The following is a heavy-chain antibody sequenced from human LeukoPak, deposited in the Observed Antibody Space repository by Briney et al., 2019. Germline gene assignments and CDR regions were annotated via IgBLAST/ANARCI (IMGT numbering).Heavy chain of an antibody. V-gene: IGHV3-30-3*01. Sequence: GRSLRLSCAASGFTFSSYAMHWVRQAPGKGLEWVAVISYDGSNKYYADSVKGRFTISRDNSKNTLYLQMNSLRAEDTAVYYCARVPHYGMDVWGQGTTVTVSS. CDR1: GFTFSSYA. CDR3: ARVPHYGMDV. J-gene: IGHJ6*02. CDR2: ISYDGSNK.